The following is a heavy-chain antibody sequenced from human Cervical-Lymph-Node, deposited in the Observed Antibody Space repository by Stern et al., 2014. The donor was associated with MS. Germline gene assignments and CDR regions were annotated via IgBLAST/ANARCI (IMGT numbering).Heavy chain of an antibody. CDR2: IIPKFATT. V-gene: IGHV1-69*06. D-gene: IGHD1-1*01. J-gene: IGHJ6*02. Sequence: VQLVESGAEVKKPGSSVKVSCKTSGGTFSSYAFSWVRQAPGQGLEWMGGIIPKFATTNYAQKFQGRVTLTADTSTSTAYMELSSLRSEDTAVYYCARDSGTDTYYYYYGMDVWGQGTTVTVSS. CDR3: ARDSGTDTYYYYYGMDV. CDR1: GGTFSSYA.